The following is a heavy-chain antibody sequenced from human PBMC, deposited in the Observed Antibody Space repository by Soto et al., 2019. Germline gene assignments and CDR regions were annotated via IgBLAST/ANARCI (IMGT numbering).Heavy chain of an antibody. CDR1: GYTFTSYY. CDR3: AREMTRENWFDP. D-gene: IGHD1-26*01. V-gene: IGHV1-46*01. Sequence: QVQLVQSGAEVKKPGASVKVSCKASGYTFTSYYMHWVRQAPGQGLEWMGIINPSGGSTSYAQKFQGRVTMTRDTSTSTVYIELSSLRSEDTAVYYCAREMTRENWFDPWGQGTLVTVSS. J-gene: IGHJ5*02. CDR2: INPSGGST.